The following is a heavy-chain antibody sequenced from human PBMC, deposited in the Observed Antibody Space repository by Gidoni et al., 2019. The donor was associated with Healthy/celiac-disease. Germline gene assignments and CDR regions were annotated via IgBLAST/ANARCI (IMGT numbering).Heavy chain of an antibody. CDR1: GGTFSSYA. D-gene: IGHD2-21*01. CDR2: ISPIFGTA. J-gene: IGHJ2*01. Sequence: QVQLVQSGAEVKKPGSSVKVSCKASGGTFSSYAISWVRQAPGQGLEWMGGISPIFGTANYAQKFQGRVTITADESTSTAYMELSSLRSEDTAVYYCARDLPSYCGGDCYSASFDLWGRGTLVTVSS. CDR3: ARDLPSYCGGDCYSASFDL. V-gene: IGHV1-69*01.